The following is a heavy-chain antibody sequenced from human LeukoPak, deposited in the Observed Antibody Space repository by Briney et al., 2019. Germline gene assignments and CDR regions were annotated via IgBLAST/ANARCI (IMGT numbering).Heavy chain of an antibody. CDR2: IYTSGST. CDR1: GGSISSGSYY. Sequence: SETLSLTCTVSGGSISSGSYYWSWVRQPAGKGLEWIGRIYTSGSTNYNPSLKSRVTISVDTSKNQFSLKLSSVTAADTAVYYCARGGVSVGGNFDYWGQGTLVTVSS. J-gene: IGHJ4*02. V-gene: IGHV4-61*02. D-gene: IGHD4-23*01. CDR3: ARGGVSVGGNFDY.